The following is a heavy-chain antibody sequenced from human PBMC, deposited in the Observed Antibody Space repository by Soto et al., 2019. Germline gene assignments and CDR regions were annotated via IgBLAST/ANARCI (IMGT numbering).Heavy chain of an antibody. CDR2: VYYSGRT. Sequence: PPETLSVTCTVSGASVSSDTHYWAWVRQPLGKGLEWIGCVYYSGRTYYNPSLKSRVSISIDTSKNQFSVKLTSMTAADTAIYFCVRRQLEFWNRFDSWGQGYLVTVSS. CDR1: GASVSSDTHY. V-gene: IGHV4-39*01. D-gene: IGHD1-1*01. J-gene: IGHJ5*01. CDR3: VRRQLEFWNRFDS.